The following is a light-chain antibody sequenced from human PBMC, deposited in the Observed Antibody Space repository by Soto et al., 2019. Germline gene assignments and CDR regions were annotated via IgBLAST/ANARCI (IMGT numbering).Light chain of an antibody. J-gene: IGLJ2*01. Sequence: QSVLTQPASVSGSPGQSITIACTGTSSDVGGYNYVSWYQQHPGKAPKLLICDVTNRPSGVSNRFSGSKSGNTGSLTISGLQTEDEADYYCSSFASSIPLVFGGGTKVTVL. V-gene: IGLV2-14*03. CDR2: DVT. CDR3: SSFASSIPLV. CDR1: SSDVGGYNY.